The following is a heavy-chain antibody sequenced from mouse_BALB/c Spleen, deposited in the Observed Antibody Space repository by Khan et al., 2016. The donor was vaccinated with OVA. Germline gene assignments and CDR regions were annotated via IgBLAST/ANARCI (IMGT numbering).Heavy chain of an antibody. CDR3: TRLAYYYDSEGFAY. D-gene: IGHD1-1*01. CDR1: GFTFSTYG. CDR2: VSTGGSYT. Sequence: EVELVESGGDLVKPGGSLKLSCAASGFTFSTYGMSWVRQAPDKRLEWVATVSTGGSYTYYPDSVKGRFTIFRDNAKKTLYLQMSGLRSDDTAMFYCTRLAYYYDSEGFAYWGQGTLVTVSA. J-gene: IGHJ3*01. V-gene: IGHV5-6*01.